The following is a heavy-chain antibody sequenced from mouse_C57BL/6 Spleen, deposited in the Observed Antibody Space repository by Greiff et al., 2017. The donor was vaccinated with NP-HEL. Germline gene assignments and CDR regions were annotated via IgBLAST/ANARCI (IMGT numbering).Heavy chain of an antibody. V-gene: IGHV1-81*01. CDR3: ARFSGSSPYYYAMDY. CDR2: IYPRSGNT. J-gene: IGHJ4*01. CDR1: GYTFTSYG. Sequence: QVQLQQSGAELARPGASVKLSCKASGYTFTSYGISWVKQRTGQGLEWIGEIYPRSGNTYYNEKFKGKATLTADKSSSTAYMELRSLTSEDSAVYICARFSGSSPYYYAMDYWGQGTSVTVSS. D-gene: IGHD1-1*01.